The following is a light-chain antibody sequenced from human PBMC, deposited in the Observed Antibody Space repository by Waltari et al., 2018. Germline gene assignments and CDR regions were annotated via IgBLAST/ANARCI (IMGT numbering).Light chain of an antibody. Sequence: EIVLTQSPGTLSLSLGERATVSCRASQSVSRALAWYQQKHGQDPRLLIYGASTRATGIPDRFSGSGSGTDFSLTISRLEPDDFAVYYCQHYLRLPVTFGQGTTVEI. CDR2: GAS. V-gene: IGKV3-20*01. J-gene: IGKJ1*01. CDR1: QSVSRA. CDR3: QHYLRLPVT.